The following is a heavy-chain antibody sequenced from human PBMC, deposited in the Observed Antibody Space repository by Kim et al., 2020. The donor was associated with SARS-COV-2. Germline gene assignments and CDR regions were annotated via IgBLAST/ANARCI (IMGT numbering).Heavy chain of an antibody. V-gene: IGHV1-8*01. J-gene: IGHJ4*02. D-gene: IGHD3-10*01. CDR2: NT. CDR3: ARSRGSSFDY. Sequence: NTGYAQKFQGRVTMTRNTSISTAYMELSSLRSEDTAVYYCARSRGSSFDYWGQGTLVTVSS.